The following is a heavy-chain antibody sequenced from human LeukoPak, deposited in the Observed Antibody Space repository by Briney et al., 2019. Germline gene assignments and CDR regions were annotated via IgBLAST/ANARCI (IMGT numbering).Heavy chain of an antibody. CDR1: GYTFTSYG. J-gene: IGHJ4*02. CDR3: VRGPPYVSGSPFFY. CDR2: ISAYNGNT. V-gene: IGHV1-18*01. Sequence: ASVKVSCKASGYTFTSYGISWVRQAPGQGLEWMGWISAYNGNTNYAQKLQGRVTMTTDTSTSTAYMELRSLRSDDTAVYYCVRGPPYVSGSPFFYWGQGTLVTVSS. D-gene: IGHD3-10*01.